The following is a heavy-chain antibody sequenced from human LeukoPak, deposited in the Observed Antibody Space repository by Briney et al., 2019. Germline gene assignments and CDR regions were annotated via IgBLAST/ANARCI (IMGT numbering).Heavy chain of an antibody. Sequence: SVKVSCKASGGTFSSYAISWVRQAPGQGLEWMGGIIPIFGTANYAQKFQGRVTITTDESTSTANMELSSLRSEDTAVYYCARDRVEMATIAFAFDIWGQGTMVTVSS. CDR1: GGTFSSYA. V-gene: IGHV1-69*05. D-gene: IGHD5-24*01. CDR3: ARDRVEMATIAFAFDI. CDR2: IIPIFGTA. J-gene: IGHJ3*02.